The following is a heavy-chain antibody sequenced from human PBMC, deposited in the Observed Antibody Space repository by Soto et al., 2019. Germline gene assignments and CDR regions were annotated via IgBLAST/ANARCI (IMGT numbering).Heavy chain of an antibody. D-gene: IGHD2-2*01. CDR1: GGSISSGDYY. J-gene: IGHJ5*02. V-gene: IGHV4-30-4*01. CDR3: ARGSPDYCSSTSCYFSNWFDP. Sequence: KPSETLSLTCTVSGGSISSGDYYWSWIRQPPGKGLEWIGYIYYSGSTYYNPSLKSRVTISVDTSKNQFSLKLSSVTAADTAVYYCARGSPDYCSSTSCYFSNWFDPWGQGTLVTVSS. CDR2: IYYSGST.